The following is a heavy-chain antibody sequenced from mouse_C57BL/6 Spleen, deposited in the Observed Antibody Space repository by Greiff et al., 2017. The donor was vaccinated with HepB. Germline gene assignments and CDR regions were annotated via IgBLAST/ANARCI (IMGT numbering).Heavy chain of an antibody. V-gene: IGHV1-26*01. CDR3: AREGGYDYGRFAY. J-gene: IGHJ3*01. CDR1: GYTFTDYY. D-gene: IGHD2-4*01. CDR2: INPNNGGT. Sequence: EVQLQQSGPELVKPGASVKISCKASGYTFTDYYMNWVKQSHGKSLEWIGDINPNNGGTSYNQKFKGKATLTVDKSSSTAYMELRSLTSEDSAVYYCAREGGYDYGRFAYWGQGTLVTVSA.